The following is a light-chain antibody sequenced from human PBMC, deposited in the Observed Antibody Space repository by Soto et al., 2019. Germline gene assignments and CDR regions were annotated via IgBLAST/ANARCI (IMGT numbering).Light chain of an antibody. V-gene: IGKV3-15*01. CDR1: QSVNNN. CDR3: QQYNNWPPDN. Sequence: EIILTQSPASLSVSPGERATLSCRASQSVNNNLAWYQQKRGQAPRLLIYGASTRATGIPGRFRGIGSGTEFTLTITSLQSEDFAVYFCQQYNNWPPDNFGQGTKMESK. J-gene: IGKJ2*01. CDR2: GAS.